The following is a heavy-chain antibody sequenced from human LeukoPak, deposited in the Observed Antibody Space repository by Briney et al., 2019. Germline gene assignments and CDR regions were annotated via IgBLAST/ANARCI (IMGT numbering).Heavy chain of an antibody. CDR1: GGTFSSYA. Sequence: SVKVSCKASGGTFSSYAISWVRQAPGQGLEWMGGIIPILGTTRYAQNFQGRVTTTADESTSTAYMELSSLRSEDTAVYYCARTPRTYYYYMDVWGKGTTVTISS. J-gene: IGHJ6*03. D-gene: IGHD2-15*01. CDR2: IIPILGTT. V-gene: IGHV1-69*13. CDR3: ARTPRTYYYYMDV.